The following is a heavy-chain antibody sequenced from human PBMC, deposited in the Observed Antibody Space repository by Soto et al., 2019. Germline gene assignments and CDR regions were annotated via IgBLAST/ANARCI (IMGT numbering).Heavy chain of an antibody. CDR3: ARDHDNYYGMDV. V-gene: IGHV3-74*01. CDR2: ITADGSST. Sequence: GGSLRLSCATSGFTFSNYWMHWVRQAPGKGLVWVSRITADGSSTSHADSVKGRFTTSRDNARNTLYLQMDSLRAEDTAVYYCARDHDNYYGMDVWGQGTTVTV. J-gene: IGHJ6*02. D-gene: IGHD3-22*01. CDR1: GFTFSNYW.